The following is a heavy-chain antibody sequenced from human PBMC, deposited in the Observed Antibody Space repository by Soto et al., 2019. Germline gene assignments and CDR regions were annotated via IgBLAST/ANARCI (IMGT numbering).Heavy chain of an antibody. CDR1: GYTFTCHY. J-gene: IGHJ4*02. Sequence: ASVKVSCKASGYTFTCHYIHWVRQAPEQGPEWMGEIGPETGATRYAQKFRGRVTMTRDMSITTVYMELSNLSPDDTAVYYCGRGRSGQIVVFYWGQGTPVTVSS. CDR2: IGPETGAT. D-gene: IGHD5-12*01. V-gene: IGHV1-2*02. CDR3: GRGRSGQIVVFY.